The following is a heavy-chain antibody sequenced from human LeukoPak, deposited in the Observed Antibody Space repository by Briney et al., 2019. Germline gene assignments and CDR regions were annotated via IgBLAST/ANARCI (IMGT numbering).Heavy chain of an antibody. Sequence: GGSLRLSCAASGFTFSSYAMSWVRQAPGKGLEWVSAISGSGGSTYYADSVKGRFTISRDNSKNTLYLQMNSLRAEDTAVYYCAKDLSYYDFWSGYYTPDYYYGMDVWGQGTTVTVSS. J-gene: IGHJ6*02. CDR3: AKDLSYYDFWSGYYTPDYYYGMDV. CDR1: GFTFSSYA. V-gene: IGHV3-23*01. D-gene: IGHD3-3*01. CDR2: ISGSGGST.